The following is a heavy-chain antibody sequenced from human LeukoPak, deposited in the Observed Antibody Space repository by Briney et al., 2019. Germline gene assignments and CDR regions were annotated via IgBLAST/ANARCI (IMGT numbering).Heavy chain of an antibody. CDR3: AKWGDYDILTGYYDSDY. V-gene: IGHV3-23*01. CDR1: GFTFSNYA. Sequence: PGGSLRLSCAASGFTFSNYAMSWVRQAPGKGLEWVSAVSGRDDSTYYADSVKGRFTISRDNSKNTLYLQMNSLRAEDTAVYHCAKWGDYDILTGYYDSDYWGQGTLVTVSS. D-gene: IGHD3-9*01. J-gene: IGHJ4*02. CDR2: VSGRDDST.